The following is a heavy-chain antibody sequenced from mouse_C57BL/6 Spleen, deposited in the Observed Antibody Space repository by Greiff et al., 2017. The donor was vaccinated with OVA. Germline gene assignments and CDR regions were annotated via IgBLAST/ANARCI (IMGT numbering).Heavy chain of an antibody. J-gene: IGHJ2*01. CDR3: ARNDYDEGDCDY. D-gene: IGHD2-4*01. CDR2: INPSNGGT. CDR1: GYTFTSYW. V-gene: IGHV1-53*01. Sequence: QVQLKESGTELVKPGASVKLSCKASGYTFTSYWMPWVKQRPGQGLEWIGNINPSNGGTNYNEKFKSKATLTVDKSSSTAYMQLSSLTSEDSAVYYCARNDYDEGDCDYWGQAPLSQSPQ.